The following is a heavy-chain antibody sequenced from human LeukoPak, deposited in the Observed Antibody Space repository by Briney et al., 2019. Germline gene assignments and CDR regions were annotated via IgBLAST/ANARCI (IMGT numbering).Heavy chain of an antibody. CDR2: ISGGSDGT. D-gene: IGHD5-18*01. V-gene: IGHV3-23*01. CDR1: GFTFSSYW. J-gene: IGHJ4*02. Sequence: GGSLRLSCAAPGFTFSSYWMSWVRQAPGMGLEWVSGISGGSDGTYYADSVKGRFTISRDNSKNTLYLQMNSLRAEDTAIYYCAKGSSGYIYGDYWGQGTLVTVSS. CDR3: AKGSSGYIYGDY.